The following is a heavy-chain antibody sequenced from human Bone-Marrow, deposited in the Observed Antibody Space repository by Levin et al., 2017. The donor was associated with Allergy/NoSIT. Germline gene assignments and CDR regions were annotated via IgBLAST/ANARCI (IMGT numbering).Heavy chain of an antibody. Sequence: SETLSLTCAVYGGSFSGYYWSWIRQPPGKGLEWIGEINHSGSTNYNPSLKSRVTISVDTSKNQFSLKLSSVTAADTAVYFCARAPSSSYYYDSSGGWFDPWGQGTLVTVSS. V-gene: IGHV4-34*01. CDR2: INHSGST. CDR3: ARAPSSSYYYDSSGGWFDP. D-gene: IGHD3-22*01. CDR1: GGSFSGYY. J-gene: IGHJ5*02.